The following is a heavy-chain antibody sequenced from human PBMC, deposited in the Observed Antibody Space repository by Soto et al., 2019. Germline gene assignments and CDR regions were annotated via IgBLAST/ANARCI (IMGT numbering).Heavy chain of an antibody. CDR1: GGSFSSYY. CDR3: ARLSGNWFDP. CDR2: IYASGST. J-gene: IGHJ5*02. V-gene: IGHV4-4*07. D-gene: IGHD3-10*01. Sequence: SETLSLTCTVSGGSFSSYYWSWLRQPAGKGLEWIGRIYASGSTNYNPSLKSRVTMSVHTSKTQFSLQLRSVTAADPDLYYCARLSGNWFDPWGQGTLVTVSS.